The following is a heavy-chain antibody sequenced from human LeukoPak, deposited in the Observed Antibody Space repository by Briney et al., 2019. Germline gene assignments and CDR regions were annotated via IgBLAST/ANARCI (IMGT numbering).Heavy chain of an antibody. Sequence: ASVKVSCKASGHTFTSYGISWVRQAPGQGLEWMGWISAYNGNTNYAQKLQGRVTMTTDTSTSTAYMELRSLRSDDTAVYYCARDHSPYCGGDCSIPDDAFDIWGQGTMVTVSS. CDR1: GHTFTSYG. D-gene: IGHD2-21*02. CDR2: ISAYNGNT. CDR3: ARDHSPYCGGDCSIPDDAFDI. V-gene: IGHV1-18*01. J-gene: IGHJ3*02.